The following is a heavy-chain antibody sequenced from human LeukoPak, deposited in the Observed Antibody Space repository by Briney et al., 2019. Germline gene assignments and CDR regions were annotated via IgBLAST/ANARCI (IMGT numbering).Heavy chain of an antibody. CDR3: ARHIPYSSNYYINIGYFDP. V-gene: IGHV4-59*08. J-gene: IGHJ5*02. Sequence: SETLSLTCTVSGGFMSSYSWSWIRQPPEKGLEWIGYIYYTGSTHYNPSLKSRVTISLDTSKNQFSLKLNSVTAADAAVYYCARHIPYSSNYYINIGYFDPWGQGTLVTVSS. D-gene: IGHD6-13*01. CDR1: GGFMSSYS. CDR2: IYYTGST.